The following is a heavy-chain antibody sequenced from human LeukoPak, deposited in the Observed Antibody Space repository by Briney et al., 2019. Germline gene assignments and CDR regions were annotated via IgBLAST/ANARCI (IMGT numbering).Heavy chain of an antibody. Sequence: ASVTVSCKPSGYTFTGYYLHWVRQAPGQALEWMGWINPNTGATVYAQNFQGRVTMSRDTSISTAYLDLSGLRFDDTAVYYCARDRVGSGWPRPFYFEVWGQGTLVTVSS. V-gene: IGHV1-2*02. J-gene: IGHJ4*02. CDR1: GYTFTGYY. D-gene: IGHD6-19*01. CDR2: INPNTGAT. CDR3: ARDRVGSGWPRPFYFEV.